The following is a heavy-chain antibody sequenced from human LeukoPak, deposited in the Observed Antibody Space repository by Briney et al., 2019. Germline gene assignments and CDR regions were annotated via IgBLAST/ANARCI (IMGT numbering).Heavy chain of an antibody. CDR3: ARKSSGWYFYY. CDR2: IIPIFGTA. V-gene: IGHV1-69*05. J-gene: IGHJ4*02. D-gene: IGHD6-19*01. CDR1: GGTFSSYA. Sequence: LVKVSCKASGGTFSSYAISWVRQTPGQGLEWMGRIIPIFGTANYAQKFQGRVTITTDESTSTAYMELSSLRSGDTAVYYCARKSSGWYFYYWGQGTLVTVSS.